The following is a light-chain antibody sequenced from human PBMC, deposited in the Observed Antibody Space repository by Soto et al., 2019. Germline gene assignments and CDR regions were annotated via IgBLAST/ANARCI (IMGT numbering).Light chain of an antibody. CDR2: TES. V-gene: IGKV1-39*01. CDR1: QSISNY. Sequence: DIQMTQSPSSLSASVADRVTITCRASQSISNYLNWYQQKPGKAPKLLIYTESNLQNRVPSRFSVSGSGTDFTLTISSLQPEDFATYYCQQSYNTPRTFGQGTKVEIK. J-gene: IGKJ1*01. CDR3: QQSYNTPRT.